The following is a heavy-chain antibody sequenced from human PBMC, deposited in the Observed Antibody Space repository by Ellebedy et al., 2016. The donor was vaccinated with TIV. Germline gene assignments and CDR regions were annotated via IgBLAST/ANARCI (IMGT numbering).Heavy chain of an antibody. J-gene: IGHJ4*02. CDR3: AKDQNGGWLTSLYYFDY. V-gene: IGHV3-30*18. CDR2: ISYDGSNK. Sequence: GESLKISCAASGFTFNNYGMHWVRQAPGKGLEWVAVISYDGSNKYYADSVKGRFTISRDNSKNTLYLQMNSLRTEDTAVYYCAKDQNGGWLTSLYYFDYWGQGTLVTVSS. D-gene: IGHD3-22*01. CDR1: GFTFNNYG.